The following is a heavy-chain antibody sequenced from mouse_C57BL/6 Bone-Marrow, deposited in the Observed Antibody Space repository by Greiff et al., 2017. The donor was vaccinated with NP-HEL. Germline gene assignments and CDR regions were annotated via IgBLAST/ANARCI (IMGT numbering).Heavy chain of an antibody. J-gene: IGHJ2*01. D-gene: IGHD1-1*01. CDR2: ISYSGST. V-gene: IGHV3-8*01. CDR1: GYSITSDY. CDR3: ARYAPTTTVVAKGYFDY. Sequence: EVKVVESGPGLAKPSQTLSLTCSVTGYSITSDYWNWIRKFPGNKLEYMGYISYSGSTYYNPSLKSRLSITRDTSKNQYYLQLNSVTTEDTATYYCARYAPTTTVVAKGYFDYWGQGTTLTVSS.